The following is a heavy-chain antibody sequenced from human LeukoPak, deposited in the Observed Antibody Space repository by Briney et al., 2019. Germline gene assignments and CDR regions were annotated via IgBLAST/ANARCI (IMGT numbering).Heavy chain of an antibody. CDR2: ITWNSGTI. J-gene: IGHJ3*02. V-gene: IGHV3-9*01. CDR1: GFTFDDYA. Sequence: PGRSLRLSCAASGFTFDDYALHWVRQGPGKGLEWVSGITWNSGTIGYADSVKGRFTISRDNAKHSLILQMNSLRVEDTALYYCAKLGGAFDIWGQGTMVIVSS. CDR3: AKLGGAFDI. D-gene: IGHD3-16*01.